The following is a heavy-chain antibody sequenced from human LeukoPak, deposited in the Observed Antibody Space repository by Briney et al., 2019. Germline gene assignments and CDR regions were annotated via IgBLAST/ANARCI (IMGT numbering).Heavy chain of an antibody. CDR2: ISSSSSYI. CDR3: ARALIDY. V-gene: IGHV3-21*01. Sequence: GGSLRLSCAASGFTFSDHYMDWVRQAPGKGLEWVSSISSSSSYIYYADSVKGRFTISRDNAKNSLYLQMNSLRAEDTAVYYCARALIDYWGQGTLVTVSS. D-gene: IGHD3-16*01. CDR1: GFTFSDHY. J-gene: IGHJ4*02.